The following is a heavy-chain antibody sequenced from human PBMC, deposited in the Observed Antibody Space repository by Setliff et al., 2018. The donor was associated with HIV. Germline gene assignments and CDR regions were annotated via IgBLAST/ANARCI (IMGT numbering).Heavy chain of an antibody. J-gene: IGHJ5*02. CDR2: IIPGNGNT. V-gene: IGHV1-3*01. CDR1: GYTFTSYA. CDR3: ARVIGDDFWSGTSNWFDP. D-gene: IGHD3-3*01. Sequence: ASVKVSCKASGYTFTSYAMHWVRQAPGQGLEWLGWIIPGNGNTKYSQKFQGRVTITRDTSASTAYMQIVGLTSEDTAIYYCARVIGDDFWSGTSNWFDPWGQGTVVTVSS.